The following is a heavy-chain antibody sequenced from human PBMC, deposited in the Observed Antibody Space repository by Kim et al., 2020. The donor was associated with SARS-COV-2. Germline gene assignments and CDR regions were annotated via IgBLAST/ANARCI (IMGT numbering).Heavy chain of an antibody. CDR3: AKEGGDYVESAFDL. CDR1: GFTFTGYP. CDR2: IRTTGRQT. Sequence: GGSLRLSCAASGFTFTGYPMTWVRQAPAKGLEWVSTIRTTGRQTYYAASVKGRFTISTDDSKNTLYLRLNSLRADDTAVYYCAKEGGDYVESAFDLWGQGIMVSVPS. V-gene: IGHV3-23*01. J-gene: IGHJ3*01. D-gene: IGHD4-17*01.